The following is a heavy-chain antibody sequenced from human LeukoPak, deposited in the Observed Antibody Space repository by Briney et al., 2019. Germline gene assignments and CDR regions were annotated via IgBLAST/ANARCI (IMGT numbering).Heavy chain of an antibody. CDR2: INHSGYT. CDR3: ARHEFGSSSAAFDS. D-gene: IGHD6-6*01. V-gene: IGHV4-34*01. J-gene: IGHJ3*01. CDR1: GGSFSGYL. Sequence: SETLSLTCAVHGGSFSGYLWSWIRQPPGKGLEYIGEINHSGYTAYNPSLKSRVTISVDTSKNQFSLNMISVTAADTAVYYCARHEFGSSSAAFDSWGQGTMVIVSS.